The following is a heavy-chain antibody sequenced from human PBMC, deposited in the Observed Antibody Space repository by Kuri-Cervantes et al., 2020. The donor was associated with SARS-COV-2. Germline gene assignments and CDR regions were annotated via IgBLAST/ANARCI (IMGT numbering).Heavy chain of an antibody. Sequence: ASVKVSCKASGYTFTGYYMHWVRQAPGQGLEWMGWINPNSGGTNYAQKFQGWVTMTRDTSISTAYMELSSLRSEDTAVYYCARPYYDFWSGYYRLGYNWFDPWGQGTLVTVSS. V-gene: IGHV1-2*04. J-gene: IGHJ5*02. CDR1: GYTFTGYY. CDR3: ARPYYDFWSGYYRLGYNWFDP. D-gene: IGHD3-3*01. CDR2: INPNSGGT.